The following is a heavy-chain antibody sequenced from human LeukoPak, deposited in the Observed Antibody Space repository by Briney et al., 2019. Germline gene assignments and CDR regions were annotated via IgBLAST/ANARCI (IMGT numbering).Heavy chain of an antibody. V-gene: IGHV3-23*01. Sequence: GGSLRLSCAASGFSFSSNAMNWVHQAPGKGLEWVPAVSGSGGSTYYADSVKGRFTISRDNSKNTVYLQMNSLRAEDTALYYCAKGWKGNLDYWGQGTLVTVSS. J-gene: IGHJ4*02. CDR3: AKGWKGNLDY. CDR1: GFSFSSNA. D-gene: IGHD1-14*01. CDR2: VSGSGGST.